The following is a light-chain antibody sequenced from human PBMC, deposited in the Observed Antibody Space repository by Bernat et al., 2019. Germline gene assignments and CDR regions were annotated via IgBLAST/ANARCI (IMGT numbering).Light chain of an antibody. V-gene: IGKV1-12*01. CDR1: QGINTW. CDR2: AAS. CDR3: QQANSFSRSIT. J-gene: IGKJ5*01. Sequence: DIQMTQSPSSVSASVGDRVTITCRASQGINTWLAWYQQKPGKAPKLLIYAASTLHSGVPSRFSGSGSGTDFTLTISNLQPEDFATYYCQQANSFSRSITFGQGTRLEIK.